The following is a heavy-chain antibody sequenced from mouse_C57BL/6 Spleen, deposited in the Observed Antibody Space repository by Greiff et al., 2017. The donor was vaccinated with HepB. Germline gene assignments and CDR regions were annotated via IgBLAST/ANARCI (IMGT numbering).Heavy chain of an antibody. CDR1: GYTFTSYW. V-gene: IGHV1-52*01. CDR2: IDPSDSET. D-gene: IGHD1-1*01. Sequence: QVQLQQPGAELVRPGSSVKLSCKASGYTFTSYWMHWVKQRPIQGLEWIGNIDPSDSETHYNQKFKDKATLTVDKSSSTAYMQLSSLTSEDSAVYDCARNYYGSSYWYFDVWGTGTTVTVSS. J-gene: IGHJ1*03. CDR3: ARNYYGSSYWYFDV.